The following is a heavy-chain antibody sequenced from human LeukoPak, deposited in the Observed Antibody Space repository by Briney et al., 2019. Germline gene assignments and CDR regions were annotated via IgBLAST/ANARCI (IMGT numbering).Heavy chain of an antibody. CDR1: GFIFNNYA. Sequence: PGGSLRLSCAASGFIFNNYAMSWVRQAPGKGLEWVSSISTTGSTTYYADSVRGRFTISRDNSQNTLSLQMDSLTAADTAVYSCATYDLWTTYYTFQYWGQGTLVSVPS. V-gene: IGHV3-23*01. J-gene: IGHJ4*02. CDR3: ATYDLWTTYYTFQY. D-gene: IGHD3-3*01. CDR2: ISTTGSTT.